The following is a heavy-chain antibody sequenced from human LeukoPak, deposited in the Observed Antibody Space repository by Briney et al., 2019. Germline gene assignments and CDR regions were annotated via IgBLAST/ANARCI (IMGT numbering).Heavy chain of an antibody. Sequence: PGGSLRLSCAASGFTFSSYAMSWVRQAPGKGLEWVSPISDNGGSTYYADSVKGRFTISRDNSKNTLFLQMNSLRAEDTAIYYCTKRGTVTTFGHCDFWGQGTLVTVSS. D-gene: IGHD4-17*01. J-gene: IGHJ4*02. CDR3: TKRGTVTTFGHCDF. V-gene: IGHV3-23*01. CDR1: GFTFSSYA. CDR2: ISDNGGST.